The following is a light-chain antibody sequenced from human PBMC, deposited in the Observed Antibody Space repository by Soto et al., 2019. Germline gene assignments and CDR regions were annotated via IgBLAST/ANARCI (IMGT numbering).Light chain of an antibody. Sequence: DMPVTQSPSSVYASVEDRFTISCRASQDSGDFLAWYQQTPGKAPRLLIHGASSLSREIPSRFSGGGTGTHYTLTISGLQPEDLATDFCLQTSTFPRTFGQGTKV. CDR3: LQTSTFPRT. CDR1: QDSGDF. J-gene: IGKJ1*01. CDR2: GAS. V-gene: IGKV1-12*01.